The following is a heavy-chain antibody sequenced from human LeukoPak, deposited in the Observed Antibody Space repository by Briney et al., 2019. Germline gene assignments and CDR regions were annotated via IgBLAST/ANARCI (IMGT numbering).Heavy chain of an antibody. CDR2: IYSGGST. J-gene: IGHJ6*03. V-gene: IGHV3-53*01. D-gene: IGHD6-13*01. CDR3: AKELHSSSWYAYYYYMDV. Sequence: GGSLRLSCAASGFTVSSNYMSWVRQAPGKGLEWVSVIYSGGSTYYADSVKGRFTISRDNSENTLYLQMNSLRAEDTAVYYCAKELHSSSWYAYYYYMDVWGKGTMVTVSS. CDR1: GFTVSSNY.